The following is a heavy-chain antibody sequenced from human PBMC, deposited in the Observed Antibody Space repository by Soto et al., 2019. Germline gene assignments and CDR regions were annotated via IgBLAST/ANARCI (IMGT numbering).Heavy chain of an antibody. J-gene: IGHJ4*02. CDR2: TFYRSKWYN. Sequence: PSQNLSLTYAISGDLVSSNSVAWNWVRPSPSRGLEWLGRTFYRSKWYNEYAVSVGGRIIIRPDTSKNQLSLQLNSVTPEDTAVYYCARAVYLDGRWHWGQGTLVTVSA. CDR3: ARAVYLDGRWH. CDR1: GDLVSSNSVA. V-gene: IGHV6-1*01. D-gene: IGHD1-1*01.